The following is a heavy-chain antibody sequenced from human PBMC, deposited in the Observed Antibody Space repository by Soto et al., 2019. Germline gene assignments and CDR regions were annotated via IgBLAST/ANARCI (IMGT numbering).Heavy chain of an antibody. CDR3: ARGPLIMATLRDDAFDI. Sequence: QLQLVESGGGVVQPGRSLRLSCAASGFSFSNYGMHWVRQAPGKWLEWVAVILYDGNNKYYADSVKGRFTISRDTSKNTLYLQMSSLRAEDTAIYYCARGPLIMATLRDDAFDIWGQGTMVTFSS. D-gene: IGHD5-12*01. CDR1: GFSFSNYG. CDR2: ILYDGNNK. V-gene: IGHV3-33*05. J-gene: IGHJ3*02.